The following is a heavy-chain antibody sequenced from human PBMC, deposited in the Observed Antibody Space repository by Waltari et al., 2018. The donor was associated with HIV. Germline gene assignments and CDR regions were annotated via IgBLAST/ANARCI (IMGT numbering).Heavy chain of an antibody. V-gene: IGHV3-23*01. CDR1: GFNFREYD. CDR3: STYTCSVFDY. Sequence: VQLLESGGGLVRPGGYVRLSCAAYGFNFREYDMAWVSQAPGRVLEGVSGISGSGDKTFHMDCVKCRCTITRDNAKKTLTLRMRTLRDDDTALDYCSTYTCSVFDYWGPETPVTVSS. J-gene: IGHJ4*02. D-gene: IGHD3-16*01. CDR2: ISGSGDKT.